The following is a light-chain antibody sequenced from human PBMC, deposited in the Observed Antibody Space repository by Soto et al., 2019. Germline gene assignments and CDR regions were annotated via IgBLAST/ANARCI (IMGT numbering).Light chain of an antibody. CDR3: SSYTTTSTVV. CDR2: DVS. CDR1: SIDIGVYNY. J-gene: IGLJ2*01. Sequence: QSALTQPASVSGSPGQSITISCTGTSIDIGVYNYVSWYQQHPGKAPKLMIYDVSNRPSGVSNRFSGSKSGNTASLTISGLQAEDEADYYCSSYTTTSTVVFXGGTKVTVL. V-gene: IGLV2-14*01.